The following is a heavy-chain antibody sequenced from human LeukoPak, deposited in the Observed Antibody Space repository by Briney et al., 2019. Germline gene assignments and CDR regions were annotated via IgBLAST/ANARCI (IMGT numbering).Heavy chain of an antibody. V-gene: IGHV4-39*07. Sequence: SETLSLTCTVSGGSISSSSYYWGWIRQPPGKGLEWIGSIYYSGSTYYNPSLKSRVTISVDTSKNQFSLKLSSVTAADTAVYYCARVGDYYSMGYWGQGTLVTVSS. CDR2: IYYSGST. CDR1: GGSISSSSYY. J-gene: IGHJ4*02. D-gene: IGHD1-26*01. CDR3: ARVGDYYSMGY.